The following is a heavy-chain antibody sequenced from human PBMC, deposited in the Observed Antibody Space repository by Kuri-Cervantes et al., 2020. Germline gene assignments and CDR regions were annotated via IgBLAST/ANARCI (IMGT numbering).Heavy chain of an antibody. J-gene: IGHJ3*02. Sequence: GESLKISCAASGFTFSSYAMSWVRQAPGKGLEWVSAISGSGGSTYYADSVKGRFTISRDNSKNTLYLQMNSLRAEDTAVYYCAKAPKDASAFDIWGQGTMVTVSS. CDR1: GFTFSSYA. CDR2: ISGSGGST. CDR3: AKAPKDASAFDI. V-gene: IGHV3-23*01.